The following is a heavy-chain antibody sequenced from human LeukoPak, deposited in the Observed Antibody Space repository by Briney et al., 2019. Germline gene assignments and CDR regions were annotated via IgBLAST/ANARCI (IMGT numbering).Heavy chain of an antibody. CDR2: ISYDGSNK. D-gene: IGHD6-19*01. J-gene: IGHJ5*02. CDR1: GFTFSSYA. Sequence: PGRSLRLSCAASGFTFSSYAMHWVRQAPGKGLEWVAVISYDGSNKYYADSVKGRFTISRDNSKNTLYLQMNSLRAEDTAVYYCARDRVAVAPNWFDPWGQGTLVTVSS. V-gene: IGHV3-30*04. CDR3: ARDRVAVAPNWFDP.